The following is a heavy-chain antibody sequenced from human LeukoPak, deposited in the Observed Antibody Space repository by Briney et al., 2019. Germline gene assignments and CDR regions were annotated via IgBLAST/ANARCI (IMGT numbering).Heavy chain of an antibody. Sequence: PGGSLRLSCAASGFTFSGSAMHWVRQASGKGLEWVGRIRSKANSYATAYAASVKGRFTIARDDSKNTAYLQMHSLNTEDTAVYYCTRSYSYGPNWFDPWGQGTLVTVSS. J-gene: IGHJ5*02. CDR2: IRSKANSYAT. V-gene: IGHV3-73*01. CDR1: GFTFSGSA. CDR3: TRSYSYGPNWFDP. D-gene: IGHD5-18*01.